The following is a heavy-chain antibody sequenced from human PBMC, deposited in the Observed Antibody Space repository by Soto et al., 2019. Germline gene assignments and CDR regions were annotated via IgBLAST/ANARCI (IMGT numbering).Heavy chain of an antibody. V-gene: IGHV2-5*02. J-gene: IGHJ4*02. CDR2: IFWDDDK. D-gene: IGHD2-8*02. Sequence: SGPTLVNPTQTLTLTCTFSGSSLSARGMGVGWIRQPPEKALEWLALIFWDDDKRYSPSLKSRLTISKDTPKNQVVLTLTNVGPVDTATYYCAQIYTGTGGHFDYWGQGTLVTV. CDR1: GSSLSARGMG. CDR3: AQIYTGTGGHFDY.